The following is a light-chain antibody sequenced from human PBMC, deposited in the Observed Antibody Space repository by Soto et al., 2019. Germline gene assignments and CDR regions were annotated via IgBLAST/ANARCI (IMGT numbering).Light chain of an antibody. CDR1: SSDVGGYNY. CDR2: EVS. CDR3: SSYTRSVTGV. V-gene: IGLV2-14*03. J-gene: IGLJ3*02. Sequence: QSALTQPASVSGSPGQSITISCTGTSSDVGGYNYVSWYQQHPGKAPKLMMSEVSNRPSGVSNRFSASKSGNTASLTISGLQTEDEADYYCSSYTRSVTGVFGGGTKLTVL.